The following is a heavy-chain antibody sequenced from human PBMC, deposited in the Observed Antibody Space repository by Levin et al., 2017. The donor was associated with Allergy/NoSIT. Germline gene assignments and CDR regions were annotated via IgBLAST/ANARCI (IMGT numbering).Heavy chain of an antibody. CDR3: ARGVYGMDV. V-gene: IGHV4-59*11. CDR2: IYYSGST. CDR1: GGSIRSHY. Sequence: SETLSLTCTVSGGSIRSHYWSWIRQFPGKGLEWIAYIYYSGSTTYNPSLKSRVTISVDTAANQISLKLTSVTAADTAVYYCARGVYGMDVWGQGTTVTVSS. J-gene: IGHJ6*02. D-gene: IGHD3-3*01.